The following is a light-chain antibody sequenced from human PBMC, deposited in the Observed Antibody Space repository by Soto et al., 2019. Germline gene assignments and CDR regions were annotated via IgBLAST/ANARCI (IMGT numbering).Light chain of an antibody. CDR1: SSDVGSYNL. CDR3: CSYAGSSYV. Sequence: QSALTQPASVSGSPGQSITTSCTGTSSDVGSYNLVSWYQQHPGKAPKLMIYEVSKRPSGVSNRFSGSKSGNTASLTISGLQAEDEADYYCCSYAGSSYVFGTGTKVTVL. CDR2: EVS. V-gene: IGLV2-23*02. J-gene: IGLJ1*01.